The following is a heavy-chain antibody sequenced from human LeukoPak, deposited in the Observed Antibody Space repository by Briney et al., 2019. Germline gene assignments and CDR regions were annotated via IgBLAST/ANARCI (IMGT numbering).Heavy chain of an antibody. CDR1: GYTFTAYD. CDR3: ARGRDFLSGYYSRFDS. V-gene: IGHV1-8*02. Sequence: ASVKVSCKASGYTFTAYDINWVRQATGQGLEWMGWMNPNSDNTGYAQKFQGRVTMTRSTSITTAYLELSSLRYDDTAVYYCARGRDFLSGYYSRFDSWGQGTLVTVSS. CDR2: MNPNSDNT. D-gene: IGHD3-3*01. J-gene: IGHJ4*02.